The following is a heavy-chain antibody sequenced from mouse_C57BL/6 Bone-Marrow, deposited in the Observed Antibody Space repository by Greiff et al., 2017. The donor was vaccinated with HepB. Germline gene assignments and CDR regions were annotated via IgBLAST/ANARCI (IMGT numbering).Heavy chain of an antibody. J-gene: IGHJ4*01. D-gene: IGHD1-1*01. V-gene: IGHV7-1*01. Sequence: EVKVVESGGGLVQSGRSLRLSCATSGFTFSDFYMEWVRQAPGKGLEWIAASRNKANDYTTEYSASVKGRFIVSRDTSQSILYLQMNALRAEDTAIYYCARESTVVAPYAMDYWGQGTSVTVSS. CDR2: SRNKANDYTT. CDR3: ARESTVVAPYAMDY. CDR1: GFTFSDFY.